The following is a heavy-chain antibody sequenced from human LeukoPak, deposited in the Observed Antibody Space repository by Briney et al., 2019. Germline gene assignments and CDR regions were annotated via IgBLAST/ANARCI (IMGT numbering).Heavy chain of an antibody. CDR3: AKDWEVLLWFGEFSYFDY. D-gene: IGHD3-10*01. J-gene: IGHJ4*02. CDR2: ISGSGGST. CDR1: GFTFSSYW. V-gene: IGHV3-23*01. Sequence: GGSLRLSCAASGFTFSSYWMHWVRQAPGKGLEWVSAISGSGGSTYYADSVKGRFTISRDNSKNTLYLQMNSLRAEDTAVYYCAKDWEVLLWFGEFSYFDYWGQGTLVTVSS.